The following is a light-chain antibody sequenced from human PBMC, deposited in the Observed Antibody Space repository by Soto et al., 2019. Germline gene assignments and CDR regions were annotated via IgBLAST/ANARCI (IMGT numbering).Light chain of an antibody. CDR1: QSVSSN. CDR3: QQYNKWPPYT. Sequence: EIVKTQSPATLSVSPGERASLSCMASQSVSSNLAWYEQNPGQAPRLLIYGASTRAAGIPARFSGSGSGTEFTLTISSLQSEDFAVYYCQQYNKWPPYTFGQGTKLVIK. CDR2: GAS. V-gene: IGKV3-15*01. J-gene: IGKJ2*01.